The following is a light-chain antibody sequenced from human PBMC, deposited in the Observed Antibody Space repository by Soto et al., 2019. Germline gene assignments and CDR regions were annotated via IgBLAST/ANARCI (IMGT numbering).Light chain of an antibody. CDR2: QDN. V-gene: IGLV6-57*04. J-gene: IGLJ2*01. Sequence: NFMLTQPHSVSESPGKTVTISCTRSGGSIANNYVQWYQQRPGSAPTPVIFQDNERPSGVPDRFSGSIDSSSNSASLTISGLQTEDEADYYCQSYDISTVVFGGGTKLTVL. CDR1: GGSIANNY. CDR3: QSYDISTVV.